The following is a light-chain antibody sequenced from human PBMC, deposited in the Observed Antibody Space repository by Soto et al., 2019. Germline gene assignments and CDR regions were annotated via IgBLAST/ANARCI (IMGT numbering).Light chain of an antibody. CDR1: QTISSTY. J-gene: IGKJ1*01. CDR2: AAS. CDR3: QQYGRSPKT. Sequence: EIVLTQSPGTLSFSPGDRATLSCRASQTISSTYLAWYQQKPGQAPRLLIYAASTRATGIPDRFSGSGSGKDFTLTISRLEPEDFAVYYCQQYGRSPKTFGQGIKVDIX. V-gene: IGKV3-20*01.